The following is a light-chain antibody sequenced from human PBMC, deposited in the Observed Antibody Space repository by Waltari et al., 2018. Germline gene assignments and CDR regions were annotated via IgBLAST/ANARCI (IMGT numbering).Light chain of an antibody. V-gene: IGLV2-23*02. CDR1: SSDVGNFNL. Sequence: QSALTQPASVSGSPGQSITISCTGTSSDVGNFNLVSWYQQHPGKVPQPTIFEVSKPPSGVSNHFSGSKSGNTASLTISGLRAEDEADYYCCSYAGSRTYVFGTGTKVTVL. J-gene: IGLJ1*01. CDR2: EVS. CDR3: CSYAGSRTYV.